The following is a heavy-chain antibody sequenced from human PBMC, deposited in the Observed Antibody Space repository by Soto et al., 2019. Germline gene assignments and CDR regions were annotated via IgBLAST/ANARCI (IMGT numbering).Heavy chain of an antibody. D-gene: IGHD4-17*01. CDR2: INAGNGNT. CDR3: ARCYGGNSLNPFDY. V-gene: IGHV1-3*01. CDR1: GYTFTSYA. J-gene: IGHJ4*02. Sequence: QVQLVQSGAEVKKPGASVKVSCKASGYTFTSYAMHWVRQAPGQRLEWMGWINAGNGNTKYSQKFQGRVTIPSDTTASRAYMGLSSPRSEDTAVYYCARCYGGNSLNPFDYWCQGALVTVSS.